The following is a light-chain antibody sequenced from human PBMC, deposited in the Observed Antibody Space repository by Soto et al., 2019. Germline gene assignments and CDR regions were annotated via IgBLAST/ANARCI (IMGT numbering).Light chain of an antibody. Sequence: QSALTQPRSVSGSPGQSVTISCTGTSSDVGGYSYVSWYQQHPGKAPKLMIYDVSKRPSGVPDRFSGSKSGNTASLTISGLQAEDEADYHCCSYAGTDTFVFGTGTKLTVL. J-gene: IGLJ1*01. CDR2: DVS. CDR3: CSYAGTDTFV. CDR1: SSDVGGYSY. V-gene: IGLV2-11*01.